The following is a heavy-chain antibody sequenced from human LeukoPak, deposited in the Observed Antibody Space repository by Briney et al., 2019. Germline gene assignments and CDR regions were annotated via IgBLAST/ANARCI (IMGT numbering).Heavy chain of an antibody. D-gene: IGHD6-13*01. Sequence: SETLSLTCAVYGGSFSGYYWSWIRQPPGKGLEWIGRIYTSGSTNYNPSLKSRVTISVDTSKNQFSLKLSSVTAADTAVYYCARDSSRFFDYWGQGTLVTVSS. V-gene: IGHV4-59*10. J-gene: IGHJ4*02. CDR2: IYTSGST. CDR1: GGSFSGYY. CDR3: ARDSSRFFDY.